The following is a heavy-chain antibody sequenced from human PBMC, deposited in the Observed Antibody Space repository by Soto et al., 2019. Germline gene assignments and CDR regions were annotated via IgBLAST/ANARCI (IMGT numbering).Heavy chain of an antibody. J-gene: IGHJ6*02. CDR1: GYTFTGYY. CDR2: INPNSGGT. Sequence: GASVKVSCKASGYTFTGYYMHWVRQAPGQGLEWMGWINPNSGGTNYAQKFQGWVTMTRDTSISTAYMELGRLRSDDTAVYYCARGTVRGVDYYGMDVWGQGTTVTVSS. V-gene: IGHV1-2*04. CDR3: ARGTVRGVDYYGMDV. D-gene: IGHD3-10*01.